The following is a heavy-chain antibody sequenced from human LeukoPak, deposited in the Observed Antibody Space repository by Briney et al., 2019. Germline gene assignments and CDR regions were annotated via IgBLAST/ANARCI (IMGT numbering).Heavy chain of an antibody. CDR1: GGSISRHY. Sequence: SETLSLTCTVSGGSISRHYWNWIRQPPGKGLEWIGYISESGSTNYNPSLKSRVSMSVDLSKNQFSLKVNSVTAADTAAYYCASGGHHYDSSGFHWFDPWGQGAPVTVSS. V-gene: IGHV4-4*08. CDR3: ASGGHHYDSSGFHWFDP. CDR2: ISESGST. J-gene: IGHJ5*02. D-gene: IGHD3-22*01.